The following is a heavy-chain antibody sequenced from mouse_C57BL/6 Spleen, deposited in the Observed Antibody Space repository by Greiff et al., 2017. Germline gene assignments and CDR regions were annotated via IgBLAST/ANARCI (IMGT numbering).Heavy chain of an antibody. J-gene: IGHJ2*01. CDR1: GFTFSSYA. D-gene: IGHD2-3*01. V-gene: IGHV5-9-1*02. CDR2: ISSGGDYI. Sequence: EVMLVESGEGLVKPGGSLKLSCAASGFTFSSYAMSWVRQTPEKRLEWVAYISSGGDYIYYADTVKGRFTISRDNARNTLYLQMSSLKSEDTAMXYCTRGIYDAYEGYFDYWGQGTTLTVSS. CDR3: TRGIYDAYEGYFDY.